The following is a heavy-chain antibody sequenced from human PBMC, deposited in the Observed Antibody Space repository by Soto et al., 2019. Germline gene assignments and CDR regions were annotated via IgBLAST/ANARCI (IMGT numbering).Heavy chain of an antibody. D-gene: IGHD5-18*01. J-gene: IGHJ4*02. Sequence: PSETLSLTCTVSGGSISSSSYYWGWIRQPPGKGLEWIGSIYYSGSTYYNPSLKSRVTISVDTSKNQFSLKLSSVTAADTAVYYCAIPGAGYSYGYAIDYWGQAILVTGSS. CDR3: AIPGAGYSYGYAIDY. V-gene: IGHV4-39*01. CDR2: IYYSGST. CDR1: GGSISSSSYY.